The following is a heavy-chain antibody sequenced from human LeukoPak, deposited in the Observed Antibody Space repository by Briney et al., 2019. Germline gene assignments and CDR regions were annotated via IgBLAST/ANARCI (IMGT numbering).Heavy chain of an antibody. J-gene: IGHJ3*02. CDR1: GGTFSSYA. CDR3: ARAPVRANAFDI. CDR2: IIPIFGTA. Sequence: ASVKVSCKASGGTFSSYAISWVRQAPGQGLEWMGGIIPIFGTANYAQKFQGRVTITADESTSTAYMELSSLRSEDTAVYYCARAPVRANAFDIWGQGTMVTVSS. V-gene: IGHV1-69*13.